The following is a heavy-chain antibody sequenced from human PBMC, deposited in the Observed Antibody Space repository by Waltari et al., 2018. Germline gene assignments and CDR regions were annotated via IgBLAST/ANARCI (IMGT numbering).Heavy chain of an antibody. D-gene: IGHD6-13*01. CDR1: GYTFTSYA. CDR2: ISAYNGNT. Sequence: QVQLVQSGAEVRKPGASVKISCKASGYTFTSYAMHWVRQAPGQGLEWMGWISAYNGNTNYAQKLQGRVTMTTDTSTSTAYMELRSLRSDDTAVYYCAREGSSSWYTSYYYYGMDVWGQGTTVTVSS. J-gene: IGHJ6*02. CDR3: AREGSSSWYTSYYYYGMDV. V-gene: IGHV1-18*01.